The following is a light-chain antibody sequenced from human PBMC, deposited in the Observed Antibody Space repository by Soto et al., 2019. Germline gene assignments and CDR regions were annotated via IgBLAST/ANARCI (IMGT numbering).Light chain of an antibody. Sequence: QSALTQPRSVSGSPGQSVTISCTGTSSDVGGYNYVSWYQQHPGKAPKLMIYDVSKRPSGVPDRFSGSKSGNTASLTISGLQAEDEADYYCYSYAGSYTFGYVFGTGTKLTVL. V-gene: IGLV2-11*01. CDR1: SSDVGGYNY. CDR2: DVS. J-gene: IGLJ1*01. CDR3: YSYAGSYTFGYV.